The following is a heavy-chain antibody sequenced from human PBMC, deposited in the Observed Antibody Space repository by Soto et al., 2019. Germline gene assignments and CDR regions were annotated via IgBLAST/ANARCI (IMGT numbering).Heavy chain of an antibody. CDR3: ARHNVYAMDV. J-gene: IGHJ6*02. Sequence: GASLKISCEVSGYIFTSYWIGWVRQMPGKGLEWMAIVFPGNSDTIYSPSFRGQVTISADKSISTAYPQWNSLQASDTAIYYCARHNVYAMDVWGQGTTVTASS. CDR1: GYIFTSYW. CDR2: VFPGNSDT. V-gene: IGHV5-51*01.